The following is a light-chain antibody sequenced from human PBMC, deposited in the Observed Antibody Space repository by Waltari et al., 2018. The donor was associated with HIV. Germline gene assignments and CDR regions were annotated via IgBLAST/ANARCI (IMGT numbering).Light chain of an antibody. CDR3: ISYISSSSPV. J-gene: IGLJ3*02. Sequence: QSALTQPASVSGSPGQSITISCTGTSFDIYGYNFVSRFQHHPGKAPKVIIYEVSNRPSGVSDRFSGSKSGNTASLTISGLQPEDEAEYFCISYISSSSPVFGGGTKLTVL. CDR2: EVS. CDR1: SFDIYGYNF. V-gene: IGLV2-14*01.